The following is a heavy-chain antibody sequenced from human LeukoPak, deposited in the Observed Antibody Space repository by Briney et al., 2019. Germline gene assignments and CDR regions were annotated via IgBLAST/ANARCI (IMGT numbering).Heavy chain of an antibody. CDR2: ISAYNGNT. CDR1: GGTFSTYA. CDR3: ARAGDIVVVPAAIAHYYYGMDV. J-gene: IGHJ6*02. D-gene: IGHD2-2*01. V-gene: IGHV1-18*01. Sequence: ASAKVSCKAYGGTFSTYAISWVRQAPGQGLEWMGWISAYNGNTNYAQKLQGRVTMTTDTSTSTAYMELRSLRSDDTAVYYCARAGDIVVVPAAIAHYYYGMDVWGQGTTVTVSS.